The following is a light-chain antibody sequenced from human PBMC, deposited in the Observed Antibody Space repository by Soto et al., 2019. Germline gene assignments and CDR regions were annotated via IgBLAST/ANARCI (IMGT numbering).Light chain of an antibody. Sequence: QSALTQSPSASGSPGQSVTISCTGTSSDVGGYNYVSWYQQHPGKAPKLIIYDVTKRPSGVPDRFSGSSSGHTASLTISGLQAEDEADYFCCSYAGSYSYVFGTGTKVTVL. J-gene: IGLJ1*01. CDR2: DVT. CDR1: SSDVGGYNY. CDR3: CSYAGSYSYV. V-gene: IGLV2-11*01.